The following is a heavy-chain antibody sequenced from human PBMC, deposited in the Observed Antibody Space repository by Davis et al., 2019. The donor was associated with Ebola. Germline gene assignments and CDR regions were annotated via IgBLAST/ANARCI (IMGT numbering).Heavy chain of an antibody. D-gene: IGHD4-17*01. CDR3: ARIPYHTVTTED. CDR2: INSNGDTM. V-gene: IGHV3-48*02. CDR1: GFTFSTYA. J-gene: IGHJ4*02. Sequence: GESLKISCAASGFTFSTYAMNWVRQAPGKGLEWVSYINSNGDTMYYADSVKGRFTISRDNAKNSLYLQVSTLRDEDTAVYYCARIPYHTVTTEDWGQGTLVTVSS.